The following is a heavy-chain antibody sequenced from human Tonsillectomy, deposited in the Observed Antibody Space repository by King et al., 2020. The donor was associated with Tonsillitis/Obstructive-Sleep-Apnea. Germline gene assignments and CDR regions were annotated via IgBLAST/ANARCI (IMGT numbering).Heavy chain of an antibody. Sequence: VQLVESGGGVVQPGRSLRLSCAASGFTFSDFIMHWVRQAPGKGPEWVAVITSNEVTKIYADSVKGRFTISRDNSKNTLYLEMNSLKAEDTSIYYCATGRRSSGWAGIFDCWGQGALVTVSS. CDR2: ITSNEVTK. V-gene: IGHV3-30*04. CDR1: GFTFSDFI. D-gene: IGHD6-19*01. CDR3: ATGRRSSGWAGIFDC. J-gene: IGHJ4*02.